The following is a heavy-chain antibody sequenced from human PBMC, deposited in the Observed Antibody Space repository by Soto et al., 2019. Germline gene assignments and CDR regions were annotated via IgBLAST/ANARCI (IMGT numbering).Heavy chain of an antibody. Sequence: EVQLVESGGGLVKPGGSLRLSCAASGFTFSSYSMNWVRQAPGKGLEWVSSISSSSSYIYYADSVKGRFTISRDNAKNPLYLQMNSLRAEDTAVYYCARDKYDSSGYCFDYWGQGNLVTVSS. J-gene: IGHJ4*02. CDR1: GFTFSSYS. D-gene: IGHD3-22*01. CDR2: ISSSSSYI. CDR3: ARDKYDSSGYCFDY. V-gene: IGHV3-21*01.